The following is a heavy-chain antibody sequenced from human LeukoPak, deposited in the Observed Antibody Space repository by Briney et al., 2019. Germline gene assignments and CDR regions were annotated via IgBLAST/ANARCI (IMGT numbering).Heavy chain of an antibody. J-gene: IGHJ6*03. V-gene: IGHV3-48*03. D-gene: IGHD3-3*01. CDR3: AREGVGHYYYYYYMDV. Sequence: PRGSLRLSCAASGFTFSSYEMNWVRQAPGKGLEWVSYISSSGSTIYYADSVKGRFTISRDNAKNSLYLQMNSLRAEDTAVYYCAREGVGHYYYYYYMDVWGKGTTVTISS. CDR1: GFTFSSYE. CDR2: ISSSGSTI.